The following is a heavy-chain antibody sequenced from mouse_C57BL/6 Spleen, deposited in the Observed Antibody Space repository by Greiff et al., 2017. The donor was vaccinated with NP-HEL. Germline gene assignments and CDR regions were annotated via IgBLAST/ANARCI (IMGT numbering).Heavy chain of an antibody. CDR2: INPYNGGT. J-gene: IGHJ4*01. CDR3: ADSSGPYYAMDY. D-gene: IGHD3-2*02. CDR1: GYTFTDYY. V-gene: IGHV1-19*01. Sequence: EVQLHQSGPVLVKPGASVKMSCKASGYTFTDYYMNWVKQSHGKSLEWIGVINPYNGGTSYNQKFKGKATLTVDKSSSTAYMELNSLTSEDSAVYYCADSSGPYYAMDYWGQGTSVTVSS.